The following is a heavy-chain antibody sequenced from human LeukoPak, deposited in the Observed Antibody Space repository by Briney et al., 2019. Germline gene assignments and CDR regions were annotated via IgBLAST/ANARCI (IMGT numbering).Heavy chain of an antibody. CDR2: ISAYNGNA. V-gene: IGHV1-18*01. CDR1: GYTFTSYG. D-gene: IGHD1-26*01. Sequence: ASVKVSCKASGYTFTSYGISWLRQAPGQGLEWMGWISAYNGNANYVQKLQGRVTMTTDTSTSTAYMELRSLRSDDTAVYYCARDRETWHGLRYFDYWGQGTLVTVSS. J-gene: IGHJ4*02. CDR3: ARDRETWHGLRYFDY.